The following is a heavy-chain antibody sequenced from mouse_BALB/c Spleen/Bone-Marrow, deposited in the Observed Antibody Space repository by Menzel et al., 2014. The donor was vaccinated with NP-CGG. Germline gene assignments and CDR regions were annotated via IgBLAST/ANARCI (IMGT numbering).Heavy chain of an antibody. CDR1: GYSIXSGYS. Sequence: DVKLVESGPDLVKPSQSLSLTCTVTGYSIXSGYSWHWIRQFPGNKLEWMGYIQYSGSTNYNPSLKRRISITRDASKNQFFLQLNAVTTEDTATYCCTKRQIHYYGYYFDYWGQGTTLTVSS. CDR2: IQYSGST. V-gene: IGHV3-1*02. D-gene: IGHD1-2*01. J-gene: IGHJ2*01. CDR3: TKRQIHYYGYYFDY.